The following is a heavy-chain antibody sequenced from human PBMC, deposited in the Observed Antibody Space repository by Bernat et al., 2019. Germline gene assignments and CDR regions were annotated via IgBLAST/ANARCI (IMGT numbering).Heavy chain of an antibody. CDR3: ARGAFDFWSGYYLPRFDY. Sequence: QVQLVQSGAEVKKPGSSVKVSCKASGGTFSSYAISWVRQAPGPGLEWMGGIIPIFGTANYAQKFQGRVTITADESTSTAYMELSSLRSEDTAVYYCARGAFDFWSGYYLPRFDYWGQGTLVTVSS. D-gene: IGHD3-3*01. CDR1: GGTFSSYA. J-gene: IGHJ4*02. V-gene: IGHV1-69*01. CDR2: IIPIFGTA.